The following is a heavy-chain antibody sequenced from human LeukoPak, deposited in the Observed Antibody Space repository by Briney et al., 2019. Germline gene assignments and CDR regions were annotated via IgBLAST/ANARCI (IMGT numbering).Heavy chain of an antibody. CDR1: GYSISSGYY. J-gene: IGHJ4*02. D-gene: IGHD1-26*01. CDR2: IYHSGST. V-gene: IGHV4-38-2*01. CDR3: ARLWWELLGGFDY. Sequence: KPSETLSLTCAVSGYSISSGYYWGWIRQPPGKGLEWIVSIYHSGSTYYNPSLKSRVTISVDTSKNQFSLKLSSVTAADTAVYYCARLWWELLGGFDYWGQGTLVTVSS.